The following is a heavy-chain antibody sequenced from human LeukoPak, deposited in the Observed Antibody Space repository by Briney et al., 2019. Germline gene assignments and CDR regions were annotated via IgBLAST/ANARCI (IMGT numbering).Heavy chain of an antibody. V-gene: IGHV1-2*02. CDR1: GYTFTGYY. D-gene: IGHD1-26*01. CDR2: INPNSGGT. Sequence: GASVKVSCKASGYTFTGYYMHWVRQAPGPGLEWMGWINPNSGGTNYAQKFQGRVTMTRDTSISTAYMELSRLRSDDTAVYYCARGGIYSGSHFDYWGQGTLVTVSS. CDR3: ARGGIYSGSHFDY. J-gene: IGHJ4*02.